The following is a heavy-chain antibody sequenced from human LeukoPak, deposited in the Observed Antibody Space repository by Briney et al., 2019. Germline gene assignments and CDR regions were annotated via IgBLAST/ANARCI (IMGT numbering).Heavy chain of an antibody. CDR2: INPNSGGT. Sequence: ASVKVSCKASGYTFTSYYMHWVRQAPGQGLEWMGWINPNSGGTNYAQKFQGRVTMTRDTSISTAYMELSRLRSDDTAVYYCARALWFGELFLRYHFDYWGQGTLVTVSS. D-gene: IGHD3-10*01. J-gene: IGHJ4*02. CDR3: ARALWFGELFLRYHFDY. V-gene: IGHV1-2*02. CDR1: GYTFTSYY.